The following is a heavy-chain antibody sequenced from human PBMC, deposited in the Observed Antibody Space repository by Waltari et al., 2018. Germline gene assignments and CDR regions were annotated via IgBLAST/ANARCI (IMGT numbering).Heavy chain of an antibody. V-gene: IGHV4-59*01. CDR1: GGSLSYYY. Sequence: QLQLQESGSGLVKPSETLSLTCTVSGGSLSYYYWSWFRQPPGKGLEWIGYIHYTENTKYKPSLKSRVTISVDTSKNQVPLEVRSVTAADTGMYYCARDQFHSWGYSGYEAAFDIWGRGTKVTVSS. J-gene: IGHJ3*02. CDR3: ARDQFHSWGYSGYEAAFDI. D-gene: IGHD5-12*01. CDR2: IHYTENT.